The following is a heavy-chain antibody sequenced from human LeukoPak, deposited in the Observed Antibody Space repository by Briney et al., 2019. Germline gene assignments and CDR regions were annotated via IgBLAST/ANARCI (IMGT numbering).Heavy chain of an antibody. CDR3: ARSGDFWTPYGMDV. J-gene: IGHJ6*02. D-gene: IGHD3-3*01. Sequence: SETLSLTCTVSGGSISSSSYYWGWIRQPPGTGLGWFGSIYYSGSTYYNPSLKSRVTISVDTSKNQFSLKLSSVTAADTAVYYCARSGDFWTPYGMDVWGQGTTVTVSS. CDR2: IYYSGST. V-gene: IGHV4-39*01. CDR1: GGSISSSSYY.